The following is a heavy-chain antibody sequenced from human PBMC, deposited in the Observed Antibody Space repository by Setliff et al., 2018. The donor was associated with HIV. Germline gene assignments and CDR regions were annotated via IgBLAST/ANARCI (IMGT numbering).Heavy chain of an antibody. CDR3: ARTPATFRYNWNYDAFDI. J-gene: IGHJ3*02. CDR1: GGTFSSYA. CDR2: INAGNGNI. V-gene: IGHV1-3*01. D-gene: IGHD1-7*01. Sequence: GASVKVSCKASGGTFSSYAISWVRQAPGQSLEWMGWINAGNGNIRYSQKFQGRVTLTRDTSASTVYLDLSSLSSEDTAIYYCARTPATFRYNWNYDAFDIWGQGTMVTVSS.